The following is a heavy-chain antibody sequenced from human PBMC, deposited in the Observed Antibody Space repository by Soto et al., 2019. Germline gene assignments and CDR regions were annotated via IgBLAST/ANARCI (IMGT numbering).Heavy chain of an antibody. CDR2: ISDSGSHT. Sequence: GGSLRLCCAASGFTFSDFAMTWVRQAPGKGLEWVSSISDSGSHTHYADSVKGRFTLSRDNSKNTLYLQMNSLRAEDTALYYCTKGFSRRWYVPLSWGRATLVTVSS. CDR1: GFTFSDFA. D-gene: IGHD6-13*01. CDR3: TKGFSRRWYVPLS. V-gene: IGHV3-23*01. J-gene: IGHJ5*02.